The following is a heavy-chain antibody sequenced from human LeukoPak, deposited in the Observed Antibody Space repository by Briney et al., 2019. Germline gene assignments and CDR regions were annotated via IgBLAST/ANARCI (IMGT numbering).Heavy chain of an antibody. CDR3: ARGGSPIFGVVTYDY. CDR2: MNPNSGNT. V-gene: IGHV1-8*01. Sequence: ASVKVSFKASGYTFNSYDINWVRQATGQGLEWMGWMNPNSGNTGYAQKFQGRVTMTRNTSISTAYMELSNLRSEDTAVYYCARGGSPIFGVVTYDYWGQGTLVTVSS. D-gene: IGHD3-3*01. J-gene: IGHJ4*02. CDR1: GYTFNSYD.